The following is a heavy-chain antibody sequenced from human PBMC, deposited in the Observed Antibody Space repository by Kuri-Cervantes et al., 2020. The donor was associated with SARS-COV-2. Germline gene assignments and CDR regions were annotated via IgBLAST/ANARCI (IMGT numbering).Heavy chain of an antibody. D-gene: IGHD1-26*01. V-gene: IGHV1-69*05. Sequence: SVKVSCKASGGAFSSYPLSWVRQAPGQGLEWMGEINPMFHKANFAEEFQGRVTLTTDESTSTAYMELSSLTSQDTAVYYCARQGRRGPFFDYWGQGTLVTVS. J-gene: IGHJ4*02. CDR2: INPMFHKA. CDR1: GGAFSSYP. CDR3: ARQGRRGPFFDY.